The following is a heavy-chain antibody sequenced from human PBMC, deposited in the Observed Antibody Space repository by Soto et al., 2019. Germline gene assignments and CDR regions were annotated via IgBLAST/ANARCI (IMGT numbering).Heavy chain of an antibody. CDR3: ARDMRRGMRVEQPDY. V-gene: IGHV1-2*02. Sequence: QVQLVQSGAEVKKPGASMKVSCKASGYSFIDYFMHWVRQAPGQGLQWVGSIHPNSGITKFSPEFLGRVTMTRDTSLNTAYLELDVLTSDDTGMYFCARDMRRGMRVEQPDYWGQGTLLTDSS. J-gene: IGHJ4*02. CDR2: IHPNSGIT. D-gene: IGHD2-8*01. CDR1: GYSFIDYF.